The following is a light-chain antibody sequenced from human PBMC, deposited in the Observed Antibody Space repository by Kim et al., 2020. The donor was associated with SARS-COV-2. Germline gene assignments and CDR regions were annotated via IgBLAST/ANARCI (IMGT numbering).Light chain of an antibody. CDR3: LQDFDYPWT. CDR1: EGIKND. V-gene: IGKV1-6*01. Sequence: AIQMTQSPSSLSASVGDRITITCRASEGIKNDLGWYQQRPGKAPRLLIYGASTLQSGVPSRFSGSGSGTNFTLTISSLQPEDCATYYCLQDFDYPWTFGQGTKVDIK. CDR2: GAS. J-gene: IGKJ1*01.